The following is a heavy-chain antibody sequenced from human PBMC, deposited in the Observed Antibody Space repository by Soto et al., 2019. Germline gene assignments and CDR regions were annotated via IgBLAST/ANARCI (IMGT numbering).Heavy chain of an antibody. Sequence: PSETLSLTCTVSGGSISIYYWSWIRQPQGKGLESIGYISYSGSAHYNPSLKRRVTISVDTSKNQFSLKLSSVSAADTAVYYCAREDCYGLLLYYFDYWGQGTRVTVSS. CDR3: AREDCYGLLLYYFDY. J-gene: IGHJ4*02. V-gene: IGHV4-59*01. D-gene: IGHD2-21*01. CDR2: ISYSGSA. CDR1: GGSISIYY.